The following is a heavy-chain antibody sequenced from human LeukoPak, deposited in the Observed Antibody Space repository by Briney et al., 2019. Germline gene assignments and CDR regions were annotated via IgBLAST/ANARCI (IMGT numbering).Heavy chain of an antibody. J-gene: IGHJ4*02. V-gene: IGHV5-51*01. Sequence: GESLKISCKVSGYTFTNYLVGWVCQKPGEGLEWMGIINPGNSDTRYSPSLQGQVTISVDKSISTAYLQWSSLKTSDTAMCYCARLLNGGSVDYWGQGTLVTVSS. CDR3: ARLLNGGSVDY. D-gene: IGHD2-8*01. CDR2: INPGNSDT. CDR1: GYTFTNYL.